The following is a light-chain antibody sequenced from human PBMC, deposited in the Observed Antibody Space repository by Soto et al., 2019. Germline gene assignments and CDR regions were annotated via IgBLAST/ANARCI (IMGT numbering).Light chain of an antibody. V-gene: IGKV3-20*01. J-gene: IGKJ2*01. CDR1: QSVSSSY. Sequence: EIVLTQSPGTLSLSPGERATLSCRASQSVSSSYLAWYQQKPGQAPRLLIYGASSRATGIPDRFSGSGSGTDFNLTISRLDPEDFAVYYCQQYGSAPLYTFGQGTKLEIK. CDR3: QQYGSAPLYT. CDR2: GAS.